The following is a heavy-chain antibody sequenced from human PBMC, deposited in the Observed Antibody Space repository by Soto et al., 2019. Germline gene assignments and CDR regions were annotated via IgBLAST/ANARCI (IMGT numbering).Heavy chain of an antibody. D-gene: IGHD2-15*01. Sequence: SETLSLTCAVSGYSISSGYYWGWIRQPPGKGLEWIGSIYHSGSTYNNPSLKSRVTISVDTSKNHLCLKLSSVTAADTAVYYFARVGGYGMDVWGQGTTVTVSS. J-gene: IGHJ6*02. V-gene: IGHV4-38-2*01. CDR3: ARVGGYGMDV. CDR1: GYSISSGYY. CDR2: IYHSGST.